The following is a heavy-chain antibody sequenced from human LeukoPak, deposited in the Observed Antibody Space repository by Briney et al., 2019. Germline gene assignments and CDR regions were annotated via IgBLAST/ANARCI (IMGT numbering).Heavy chain of an antibody. Sequence: PGGSLRLSCVGSGFTFRSYAMSWVRQAPEKGLEFVSGIYENSGTTYYADSVKGRFSISRDNSKNTLYLQMNSLRAEDTAMYYCGRGGWIEIWSNKYFDYWGQGTQVIVSS. CDR3: GRGGWIEIWSNKYFDY. D-gene: IGHD5-18*01. J-gene: IGHJ4*02. CDR2: IYENSGTT. CDR1: GFTFRSYA. V-gene: IGHV3-23*01.